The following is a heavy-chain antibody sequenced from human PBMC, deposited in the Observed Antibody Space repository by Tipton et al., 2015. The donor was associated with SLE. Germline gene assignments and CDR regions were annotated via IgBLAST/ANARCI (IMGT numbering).Heavy chain of an antibody. J-gene: IGHJ5*02. CDR1: GGSISSSSSYY. Sequence: TLSLTCAVYGGSISSSSSYYWAWIRQPPGKGVEWIGEINHRGSTNYNPSLKSRFTISVDTSKNQFSLKLRSLTAADTAVYYCASRRSETGLFSKRGWFAPWGQGTLVTVSS. CDR3: ASRRSETGLFSKRGWFAP. CDR2: INHRGST. D-gene: IGHD3-10*02. V-gene: IGHV4-34*01.